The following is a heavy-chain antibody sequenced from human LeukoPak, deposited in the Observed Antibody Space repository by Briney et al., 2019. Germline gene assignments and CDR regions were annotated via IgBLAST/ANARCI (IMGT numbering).Heavy chain of an antibody. CDR1: GFTFIGSP. V-gene: IGHV3-73*01. CDR2: VGIKGKNYAA. D-gene: IGHD1-26*01. CDR3: GVGGI. Sequence: GGSLRLSCAVSGFTFIGSPIDWVRQASGKGLEFVVVVGIKGKNYAAEYGASVKGRSTISRDDSKNTAYLQMDSLKIEDTAVYYCGVGGIWGRGTLVTVSS. J-gene: IGHJ4*02.